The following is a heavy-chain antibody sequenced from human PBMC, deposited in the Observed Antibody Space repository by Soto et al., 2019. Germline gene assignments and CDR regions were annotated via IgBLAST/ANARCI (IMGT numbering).Heavy chain of an antibody. V-gene: IGHV3-33*01. D-gene: IGHD2-15*01. CDR3: GRGNAPHCIGGSCNDY. J-gene: IGHJ4*02. CDR2: IWYDGSKT. CDR1: GFIFSNFG. Sequence: QVHLVESGGGVVQPGGSLRLSCAASGFIFSNFGMHWVRQAPGKGLEWVGVIWYDGSKTVHADSVKGRFTISRDDSTNTAYLQMNSLRADDTAVYYCGRGNAPHCIGGSCNDYWGQGTLVIVSS.